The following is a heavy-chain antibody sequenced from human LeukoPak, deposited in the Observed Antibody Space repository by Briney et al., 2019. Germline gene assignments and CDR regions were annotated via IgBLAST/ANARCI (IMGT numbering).Heavy chain of an antibody. J-gene: IGHJ4*02. V-gene: IGHV4-61*02. CDR2: IYTSGST. Sequence: SETLSLTCTVSGVSISSGSYYWSWIRQPAGKALEWIGRIYTSGSTNYNPSLKSRVTISVDTSKNQFSLKLSSVTAADTAVYYCAIAVVVPAAMFYCDYWSQGTLVTVSS. CDR3: AIAVVVPAAMFYCDY. CDR1: GVSISSGSYY. D-gene: IGHD2-2*01.